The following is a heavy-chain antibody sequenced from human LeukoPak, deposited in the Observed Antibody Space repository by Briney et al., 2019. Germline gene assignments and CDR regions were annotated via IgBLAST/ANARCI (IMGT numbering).Heavy chain of an antibody. CDR1: GGSISSYY. CDR3: ARDLNYYDSSGYSYYYYYMDV. J-gene: IGHJ6*03. Sequence: SETLSLTCTVSGGSISSYYWSWIRQPAGKGLEWIGRIYTSGSTNYNPSLKGRVTMSVDTSKNQFSLKLSSVTAADTAVYYCARDLNYYDSSGYSYYYYYMDVWGKGTTVTVSS. D-gene: IGHD3-22*01. CDR2: IYTSGST. V-gene: IGHV4-4*07.